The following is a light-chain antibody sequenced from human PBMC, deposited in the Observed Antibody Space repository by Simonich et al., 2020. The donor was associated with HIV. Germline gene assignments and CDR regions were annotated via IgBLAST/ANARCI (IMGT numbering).Light chain of an antibody. CDR3: QQSYSTPVT. Sequence: DIQMTQSPSSLSASVGDRVTITCRASQSISNNLNWYQQKPGKAPKLLIYAASILQSGVPSRFSGSGSGTDFTLTISSLQPEDFATYYCQQSYSTPVTFGQGTKLEIK. CDR1: QSISNN. CDR2: AAS. J-gene: IGKJ2*01. V-gene: IGKV1-39*01.